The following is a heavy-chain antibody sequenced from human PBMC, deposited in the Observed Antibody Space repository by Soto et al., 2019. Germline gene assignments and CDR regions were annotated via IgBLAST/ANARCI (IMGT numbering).Heavy chain of an antibody. Sequence: EVQLLQSGGGLVQPGGPLRLSCAVSGLTFSNYDMTWVRQAPGRGLDWVSTISGSGRATYYADSVEGRFTISRDNYKNTVYLQMSSLRVDDTAVYYCAVRNYYRKSGSTLPYFDFWGQGSLVTVSS. CDR1: GLTFSNYD. V-gene: IGHV3-23*01. D-gene: IGHD3-3*01. J-gene: IGHJ4*02. CDR2: ISGSGRAT. CDR3: AVRNYYRKSGSTLPYFDF.